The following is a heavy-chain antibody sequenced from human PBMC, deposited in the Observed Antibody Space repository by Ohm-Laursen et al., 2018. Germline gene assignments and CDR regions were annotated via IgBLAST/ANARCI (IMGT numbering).Heavy chain of an antibody. J-gene: IGHJ4*02. D-gene: IGHD6-13*01. CDR1: GGSISSYY. V-gene: IGHV4-59*01. CDR2: IYYSGST. CDR3: ASSGSPSRAWYSFDS. Sequence: SQTLSLTCTVSGGSISSYYWSWIRQPPGKGLEWIGYIYYSGSTNYNPSLKSRVTISVDTSKNQFSLKLNSVAAADTAVYYCASSGSPSRAWYSFDSWGQGTLVTVSS.